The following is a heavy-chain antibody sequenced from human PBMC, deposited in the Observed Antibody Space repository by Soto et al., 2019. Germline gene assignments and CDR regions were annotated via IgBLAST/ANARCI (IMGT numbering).Heavy chain of an antibody. J-gene: IGHJ4*02. CDR3: AKAPAPYYYDSSGYWELSFDY. V-gene: IGHV3-23*01. CDR2: IIGSGDST. D-gene: IGHD3-22*01. Sequence: PGGSLRLSCAASGFTFSKYAMSWVRQAPGKGLEWVSGIIGSGDSTYYADSVKGRFTISRDNSKNTLYLQLNSLRAEDTAVYYCAKAPAPYYYDSSGYWELSFDYWGQGTLVTVSS. CDR1: GFTFSKYA.